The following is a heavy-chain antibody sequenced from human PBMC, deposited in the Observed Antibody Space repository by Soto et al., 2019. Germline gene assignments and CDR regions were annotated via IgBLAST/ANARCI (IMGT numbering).Heavy chain of an antibody. CDR3: ASAPYDFWSWWAFDI. J-gene: IGHJ3*02. CDR1: GGSISSGGYY. CDR2: IYYSGST. D-gene: IGHD3-3*01. V-gene: IGHV4-31*03. Sequence: KPSETLSLTCTVSGGSISSGGYYWSWIRQHPGKGLEWIGYIYYSGSTYYNPSLKSRVTISVDTSKNQFSLKLSSVTAADTAVYYCASAPYDFWSWWAFDIWGQGTMVTVSS.